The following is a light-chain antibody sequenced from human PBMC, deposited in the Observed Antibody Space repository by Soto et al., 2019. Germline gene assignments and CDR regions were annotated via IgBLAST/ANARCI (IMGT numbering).Light chain of an antibody. CDR3: QQYGSSSWT. CDR2: GTS. CDR1: QSVSSSY. J-gene: IGKJ1*01. Sequence: EIVLTQSPGTLSLSPGERATLSCRASQSVSSSYLAWYQQKPGQDPRLLIYGTSSTATAIPDRFSGSGSGTGFTLTISRLEHEDFAVYYCQQYGSSSWTFGQGTKVAIK. V-gene: IGKV3-20*01.